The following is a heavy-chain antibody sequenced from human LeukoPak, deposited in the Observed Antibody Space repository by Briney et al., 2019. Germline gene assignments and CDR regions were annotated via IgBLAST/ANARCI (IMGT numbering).Heavy chain of an antibody. CDR2: IYYSGST. Sequence: PSETLSLTCTVSGGSISSYHWSWIRQPPGKGLEWIGYIYYSGSTNYNPSLKSRVTISVDTSKNQFSLKLSSVTAADTAVYYCARGNQYYYDSSGYYPYDAFEIWAQGTMVTVSS. V-gene: IGHV4-59*01. CDR3: ARGNQYYYDSSGYYPYDAFEI. D-gene: IGHD3-22*01. CDR1: GGSISSYH. J-gene: IGHJ3*02.